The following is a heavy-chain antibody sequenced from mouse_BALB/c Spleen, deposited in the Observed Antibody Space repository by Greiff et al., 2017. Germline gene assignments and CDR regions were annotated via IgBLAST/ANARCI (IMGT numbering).Heavy chain of an antibody. CDR3: ARYSSPYYAMDY. D-gene: IGHD1-1*01. Sequence: QVHVKQSGAELVKPGASVKISCKASGYTFTSYWMNWVKQRPGQGLEWIGEIDPSDSYTNNNQKFKDKATLTVDKSSSTAYMQLSSLTSEDSAVYYCARYSSPYYAMDYWGQGTSVTVSS. CDR1: GYTFTSYW. V-gene: IGHV1S126*01. J-gene: IGHJ4*01. CDR2: IDPSDSYT.